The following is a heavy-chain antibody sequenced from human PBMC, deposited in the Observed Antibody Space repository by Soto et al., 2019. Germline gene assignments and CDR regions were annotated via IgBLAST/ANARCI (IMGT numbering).Heavy chain of an antibody. V-gene: IGHV3-33*01. CDR3: ARDEQYYGNAFDI. CDR1: GFTFSSYG. Sequence: QVQLVESGGGVVQPGRSLRLSCAASGFTFSSYGMHWVRQAPGKGLEWVAVIWYDGSNKYYADSVKGRFTISRDNSKNTVYVQMNSLRAEDKAGYYCARDEQYYGNAFDIWGQGTMVTVSS. CDR2: IWYDGSNK. J-gene: IGHJ3*02. D-gene: IGHD4-4*01.